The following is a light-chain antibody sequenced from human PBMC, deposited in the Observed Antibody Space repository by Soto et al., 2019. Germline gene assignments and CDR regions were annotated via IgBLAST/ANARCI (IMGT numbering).Light chain of an antibody. CDR3: SSYTGSSTYVV. V-gene: IGLV2-14*01. J-gene: IGLJ2*01. CDR2: DVN. Sequence: QSALTQPASVSGSPGQSITISCTGTSSDVGGYNYVSWYQQHPGKAPKLMINDVNNRPSGVSNRFSGSKSGNTASLTISGLQAEDEADYYCSSYTGSSTYVVFGGGTKVTVL. CDR1: SSDVGGYNY.